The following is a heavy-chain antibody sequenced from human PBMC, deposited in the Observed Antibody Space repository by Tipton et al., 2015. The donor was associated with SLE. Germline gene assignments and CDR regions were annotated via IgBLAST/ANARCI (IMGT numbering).Heavy chain of an antibody. CDR3: ARRGSGWFFDY. CDR2: ISFSGST. J-gene: IGHJ4*02. CDR1: GGSISNYY. D-gene: IGHD6-19*01. Sequence: TLSLTCTVSGGSISNYYWTWIRQPPGKGLEWIGYISFSGSTNYNPSLKSRVTISVDTSKNQFSLKLSSVTAADTAVYYCARRGSGWFFDYWGQGTLVTVSS. V-gene: IGHV4-59*12.